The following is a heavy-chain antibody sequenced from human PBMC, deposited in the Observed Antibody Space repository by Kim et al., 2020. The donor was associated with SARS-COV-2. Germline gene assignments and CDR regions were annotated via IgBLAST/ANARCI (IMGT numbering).Heavy chain of an antibody. CDR1: GLSFDDSA. D-gene: IGHD3-10*01. CDR2: ISYDGRNK. Sequence: GGSLRLSCAASGLSFDDSAMNWVRQAPGKGLEWVAVISYDGRNKEYADSVKGRFSISRDNSKNTLSLQMNSLRVEDTAVYYCARGNYYESVSLSDYYNGMEVWGQGTTLTVS. J-gene: IGHJ6*02. V-gene: IGHV3-30-3*01. CDR3: ARGNYYESVSLSDYYNGMEV.